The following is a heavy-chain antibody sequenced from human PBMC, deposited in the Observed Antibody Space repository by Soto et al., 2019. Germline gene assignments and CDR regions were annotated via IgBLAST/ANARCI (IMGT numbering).Heavy chain of an antibody. CDR2: ISYDGSNK. CDR3: AREGEYSSGLFDY. CDR1: GFTFSSYA. Sequence: PGGSLRLSCAASGFTFSSYAMHWVRQAPGKGLEWVAVISYDGSNKYYADSVKGRFTISRDNSKNTLYLQMNSLRAEDTAVYYCAREGEYSSGLFDYWGQGTLVTVSS. J-gene: IGHJ4*02. D-gene: IGHD6-19*01. V-gene: IGHV3-30-3*01.